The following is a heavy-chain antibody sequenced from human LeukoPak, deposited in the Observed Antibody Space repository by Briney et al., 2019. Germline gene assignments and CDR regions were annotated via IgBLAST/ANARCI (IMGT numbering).Heavy chain of an antibody. D-gene: IGHD2-8*01. J-gene: IGHJ5*02. V-gene: IGHV4-4*09. CDR2: IYSSGST. Sequence: SETLSLTCTVSGGSISSYYWSWIRQPPGKGLEWIGYIYSSGSTNYNPSLKSRVTISVDTSKNLFSLKLSSVTAADTAVYYCARHLKAGMVFDPWGQGTLVTVPS. CDR3: ARHLKAGMVFDP. CDR1: GGSISSYY.